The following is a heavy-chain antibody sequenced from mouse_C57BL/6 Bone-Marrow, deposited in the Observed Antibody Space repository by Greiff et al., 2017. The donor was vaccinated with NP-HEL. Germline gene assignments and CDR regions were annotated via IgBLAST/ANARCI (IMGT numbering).Heavy chain of an antibody. CDR2: ISDGGSYT. V-gene: IGHV5-4*01. J-gene: IGHJ2*01. CDR3: AREGYDYTGY. D-gene: IGHD2-4*01. CDR1: GFTFSSYA. Sequence: EVKLVESGGGLVKPGGSLKLSCAASGFTFSSYAMSWVRQTPEKRLEWVATISDGGSYTYYPDNVKGRFTISRDNAKNNLYLQMSHLKSEDTAMYYCAREGYDYTGYWGQGTTLTVSS.